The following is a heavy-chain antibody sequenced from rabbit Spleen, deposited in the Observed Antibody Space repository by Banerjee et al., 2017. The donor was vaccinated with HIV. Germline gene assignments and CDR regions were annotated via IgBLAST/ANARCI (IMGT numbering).Heavy chain of an antibody. CDR1: GFSFSSYY. CDR2: IDTGFGGTT. D-gene: IGHD2-1*01. Sequence: QEQLEESGGGLVQPEGSLTLACTASGFSFSSYYMCWVRQAPGKGLEWIACIDTGFGGTTYSASWAKGRFTISRSTSLNTVTLQMTSLTAADTATYFCARDVDIGGDYWDLWGPGTLVTVS. CDR3: ARDVDIGGDYWDL. J-gene: IGHJ4*01. V-gene: IGHV1S47*01.